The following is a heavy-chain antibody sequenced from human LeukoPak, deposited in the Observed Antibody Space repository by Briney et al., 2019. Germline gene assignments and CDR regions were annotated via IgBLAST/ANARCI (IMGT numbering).Heavy chain of an antibody. D-gene: IGHD3-10*01. V-gene: IGHV3-66*01. Sequence: GGSLRLSCAASGFIVSSNYMSWARQAPGKGLEGVSVIYSGGGTYYADSVKGRFTISRDNIKNTLYLQMNSLRAEDTAVYYCVRDLGSGSYLGHWGQGTLVTVSS. CDR3: VRDLGSGSYLGH. CDR2: IYSGGGT. J-gene: IGHJ5*02. CDR1: GFIVSSNY.